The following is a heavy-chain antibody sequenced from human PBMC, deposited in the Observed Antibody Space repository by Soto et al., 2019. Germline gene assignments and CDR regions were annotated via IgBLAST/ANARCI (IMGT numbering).Heavy chain of an antibody. CDR3: ARACSSTSCFYYYGMDV. V-gene: IGHV4-4*02. D-gene: IGHD2-2*01. CDR1: GGSISSSNW. CDR2: IYHSGST. J-gene: IGHJ6*02. Sequence: SETLSLTCAVSGGSISSSNWWSWVRQPLGKGLEWIGEIYHSGSTNYNPSLKSRVTISVDKSKNQFSLKLSSVTATDTAVYYCARACSSTSCFYYYGMDVWGQGTTVTVSS.